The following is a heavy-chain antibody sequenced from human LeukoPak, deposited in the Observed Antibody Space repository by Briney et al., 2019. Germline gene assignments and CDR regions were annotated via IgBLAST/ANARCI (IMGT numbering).Heavy chain of an antibody. CDR1: GGSISSSSYY. CDR2: IYTSGST. D-gene: IGHD2-2*01. CDR3: ARSSRGGTDY. V-gene: IGHV4-61*02. Sequence: SETLSLTCTVSGGSISSSSYYWGWIRQPAGKGLEWIGRIYTSGSTNYNPSLKSRVTMSVDTSKNQFSLKLSSVTAADTAVYYCARSSRGGTDYWGQGTLVTVSS. J-gene: IGHJ4*02.